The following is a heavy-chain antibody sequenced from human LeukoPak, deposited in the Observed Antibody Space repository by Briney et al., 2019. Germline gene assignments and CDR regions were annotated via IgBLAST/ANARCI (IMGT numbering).Heavy chain of an antibody. CDR1: GFTFSSYS. CDR3: AREEEASELVVYAIDAFDI. Sequence: GGSLRLSCAAPGFTFSSYSMNWVRQAPGKGLEWVSSISSSSSYIYYADSVKGRFTISRDNAKNSLYLQMNSLRAEDTAVYYCAREEEASELVVYAIDAFDIWGQGTMVTVSS. J-gene: IGHJ3*02. V-gene: IGHV3-21*01. D-gene: IGHD2-8*02. CDR2: ISSSSSYI.